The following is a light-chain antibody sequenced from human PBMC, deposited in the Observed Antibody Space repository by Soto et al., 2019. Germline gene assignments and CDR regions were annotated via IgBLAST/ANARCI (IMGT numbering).Light chain of an antibody. CDR3: QESLNSLGT. V-gene: IGKV1-39*01. Sequence: DIQMTQSPSSLSASVGERVTITCRASQSISSYLNWFQQKPGKAPKLLIYAASSLPTGVPSRLSGSGSGTDFTLTISSLQREDFATYYCQESLNSLGTFGPGTKVDIX. J-gene: IGKJ3*01. CDR2: AAS. CDR1: QSISSY.